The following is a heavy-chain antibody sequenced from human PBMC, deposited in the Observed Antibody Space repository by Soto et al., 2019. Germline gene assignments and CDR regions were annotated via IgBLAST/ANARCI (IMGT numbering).Heavy chain of an antibody. CDR3: ARVLSPAAGTGVFWFDP. V-gene: IGHV1-69*01. CDR2: IIPIFGTA. J-gene: IGHJ5*02. CDR1: GGTFSSYA. D-gene: IGHD6-13*01. Sequence: QVQLVQSGAEVKKPGSSVKVSCKASGGTFSSYAISWVRQAPGQGLEWMGGIIPIFGTANYAQKFQGRVTITADESTSTAYMELSSLRSEETAVYYCARVLSPAAGTGVFWFDPWGQGTLVTVSS.